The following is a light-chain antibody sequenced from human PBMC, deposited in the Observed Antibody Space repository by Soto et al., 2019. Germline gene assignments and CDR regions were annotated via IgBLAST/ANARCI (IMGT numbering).Light chain of an antibody. CDR1: QSVLYSSNNKNY. CDR3: PQYYSTPYT. Sequence: DIVMTQSPDSLAVSLGERATINCKSSQSVLYSSNNKNYLAWYQQKPGQPPKLLIYWASTRESGVPDRFSGSGSVTDFTLTISSLQAEDVAVYYCPQYYSTPYTFGQGNKLEIK. V-gene: IGKV4-1*01. CDR2: WAS. J-gene: IGKJ2*01.